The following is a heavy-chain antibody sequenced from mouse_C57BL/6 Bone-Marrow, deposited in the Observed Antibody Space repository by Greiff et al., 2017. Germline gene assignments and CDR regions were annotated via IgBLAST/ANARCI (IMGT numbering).Heavy chain of an antibody. CDR2: IYPGSGNT. D-gene: IGHD2-3*01. CDR3: ARGGWLLDWYFDV. Sequence: QVQLQQSGPELVKPGASVKISCKASGYSFTSYYIHWVKQRPGQGLEWIGWIYPGSGNTKYNEKFKGKATLTADTSSSTAYMQLSSLTSEDSAVYYCARGGWLLDWYFDVWGTGTTVTVSS. V-gene: IGHV1-66*01. J-gene: IGHJ1*03. CDR1: GYSFTSYY.